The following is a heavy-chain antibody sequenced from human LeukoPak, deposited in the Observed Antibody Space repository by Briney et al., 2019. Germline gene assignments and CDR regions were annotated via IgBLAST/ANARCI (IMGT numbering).Heavy chain of an antibody. CDR2: ISSSSSYI. CDR3: ASLRSSIAARRAYYFDY. J-gene: IGHJ4*02. Sequence: GGSLRLSCAASGFTFSSYSMNWVRQAPGKGLEWVSSISSSSSYIYYADSVKGRFTISRDNAKNSLYLQMNSPRAEDTAVYYCASLRSSIAARRAYYFDYWGQGTLVTVSS. D-gene: IGHD6-6*01. V-gene: IGHV3-21*01. CDR1: GFTFSSYS.